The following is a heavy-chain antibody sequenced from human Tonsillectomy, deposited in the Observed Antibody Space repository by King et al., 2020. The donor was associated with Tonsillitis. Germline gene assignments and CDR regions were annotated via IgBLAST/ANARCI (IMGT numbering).Heavy chain of an antibody. CDR1: GFTFSSYD. CDR3: TRVCGDNWFFDL. J-gene: IGHJ2*01. CDR2: IGTAGDT. V-gene: IGHV3-13*04. D-gene: IGHD4-23*01. Sequence: DVQLVESGGGLVQPGGSLRLSCAASGFTFSSYDMHWVRQATGKGLEWVAVIGTAGDTYYSGSVKGRSTISRENAKNSLFLQMNSLRAGDTAVYYCTRVCGDNWFFDLWGRGTLVTVSS.